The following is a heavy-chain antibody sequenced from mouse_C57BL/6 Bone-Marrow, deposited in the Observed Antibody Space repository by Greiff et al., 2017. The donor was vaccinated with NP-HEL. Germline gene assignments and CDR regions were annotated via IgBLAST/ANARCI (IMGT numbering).Heavy chain of an antibody. J-gene: IGHJ2*01. CDR1: GYTFTGYW. D-gene: IGHD2-4*01. Sequence: VQRVESGAELMKPGASVKLSCKATGYTFTGYWIEWVKPRPGHGLEWIGALLPGSGSTNYNEKFKGKATFTADTSSNTAYMQLSSLSTEDSAIYYCARRIYYDYDVGVDYWGQGTTLTVSS. V-gene: IGHV1-9*01. CDR3: ARRIYYDYDVGVDY. CDR2: LLPGSGST.